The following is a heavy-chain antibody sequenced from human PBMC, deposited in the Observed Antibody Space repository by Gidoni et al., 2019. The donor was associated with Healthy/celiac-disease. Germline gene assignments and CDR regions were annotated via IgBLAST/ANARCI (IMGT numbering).Heavy chain of an antibody. CDR3: ARAVVPAAMGGFDP. Sequence: QVSLQQWGAGLLKRSETLSLTCAVYGGSFSGYYWSWIRQPPGKGLEWIGEINHSGSTNYNPSLKSRVTISVDTSKNQFSLKLSSVTAADTAVYYCARAVVPAAMGGFDPWSQGPLVTVSS. D-gene: IGHD2-2*01. CDR1: GGSFSGYY. CDR2: INHSGST. J-gene: IGHJ5*02. V-gene: IGHV4-34*01.